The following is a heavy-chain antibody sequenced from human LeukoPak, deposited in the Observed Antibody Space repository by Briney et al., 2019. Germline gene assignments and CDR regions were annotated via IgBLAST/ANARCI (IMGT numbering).Heavy chain of an antibody. CDR3: ARDRSSGWSRLDY. CDR2: INAGNGNT. CDR1: GYTFTSYA. V-gene: IGHV1-3*01. D-gene: IGHD6-19*01. J-gene: IGHJ4*02. Sequence: ASVKVSCTASGYTFTSYAMHWVRQAPGQRLEWMGWINAGNGNTKYSQKFQGRVTITRDTSASTAYMELSSLRSEDTAVYYCARDRSSGWSRLDYWGQGTLVTVSS.